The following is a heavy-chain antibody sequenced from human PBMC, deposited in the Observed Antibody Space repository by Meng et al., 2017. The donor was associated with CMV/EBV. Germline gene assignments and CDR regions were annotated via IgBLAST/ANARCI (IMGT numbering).Heavy chain of an antibody. CDR2: ISSSSSYI. V-gene: IGHV3-21*01. CDR3: ASGVAGTSFDWFDP. D-gene: IGHD6-19*01. Sequence: GGSLRLSCAASGFTFSSYSMNWVRQAPGKGLEWVSSISSSSSYIYYADSVNGRFTISRDNAKNSLYLQMNSLRAEDTAVYYCASGVAGTSFDWFDPWGQGTLVTVSS. CDR1: GFTFSSYS. J-gene: IGHJ5*02.